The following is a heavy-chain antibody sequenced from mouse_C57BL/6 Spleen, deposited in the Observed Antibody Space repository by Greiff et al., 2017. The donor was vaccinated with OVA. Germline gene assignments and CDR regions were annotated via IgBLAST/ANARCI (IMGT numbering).Heavy chain of an antibody. V-gene: IGHV1-55*01. J-gene: IGHJ3*01. CDR2: IYPGSGST. CDR1: GYTFTSYW. CDR3: ARSGDSSGPAWFAY. D-gene: IGHD3-2*02. Sequence: VQLQQPGAELVKPGASVKMSCKASGYTFTSYWITWVKQRPGQGLEWIGDIYPGSGSTNYNEKFKSKATLTVDTSSSTAYMQLSSLPSEDSAVYYCARSGDSSGPAWFAYWGQGTLVTVSA.